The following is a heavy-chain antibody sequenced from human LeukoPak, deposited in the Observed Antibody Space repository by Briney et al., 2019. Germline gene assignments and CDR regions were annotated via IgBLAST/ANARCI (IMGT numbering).Heavy chain of an antibody. CDR3: ARLDRIVGALDY. Sequence: GESLKISCKGSGYSFTTYWFGWVRQMPGKGLEWMGIIYPGDSDTRYSPSFQGQVTISADKSISTAYLQWNSLKASDTAMYYCARLDRIVGALDYWAQGTLVTVSS. J-gene: IGHJ4*02. V-gene: IGHV5-51*01. CDR1: GYSFTTYW. D-gene: IGHD1-26*01. CDR2: IYPGDSDT.